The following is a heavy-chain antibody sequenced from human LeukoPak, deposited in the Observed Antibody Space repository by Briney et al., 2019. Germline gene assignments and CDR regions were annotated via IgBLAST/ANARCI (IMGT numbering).Heavy chain of an antibody. Sequence: GGSLRLSCAASGFTFTNYWMSWVRQAPGKGLEWVANIKQDGSEKYYVDSVKGRFTISRDNAKNSLYLQMNSLRAEDTAVYYCAELGITMIGGVWGKGTTVTISS. J-gene: IGHJ6*04. CDR3: AELGITMIGGV. CDR1: GFTFTNYW. CDR2: IKQDGSEK. V-gene: IGHV3-7*01. D-gene: IGHD3-10*02.